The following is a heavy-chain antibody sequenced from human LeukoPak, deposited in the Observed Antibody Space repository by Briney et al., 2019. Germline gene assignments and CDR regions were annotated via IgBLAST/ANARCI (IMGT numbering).Heavy chain of an antibody. J-gene: IGHJ5*02. V-gene: IGHV1-2*02. CDR3: ARDRASIEALSWFDP. D-gene: IGHD6-6*01. Sequence: ASVKVSCKASGYTFTGYYMHWVRQAPGQGLEWMGWINPNSGGTNYAQKFRGRVTMTRDTSISTAYMESSRLRSDDTAVYYCARDRASIEALSWFDPWGQGTLVTVSS. CDR1: GYTFTGYY. CDR2: INPNSGGT.